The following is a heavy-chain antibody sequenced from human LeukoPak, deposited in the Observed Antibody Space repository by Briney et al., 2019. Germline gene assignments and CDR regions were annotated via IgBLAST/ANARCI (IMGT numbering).Heavy chain of an antibody. CDR2: INHSGST. V-gene: IGHV4-34*01. CDR3: ARGGVDILPQYNDIVAKEPFDY. D-gene: IGHD5-12*01. J-gene: IGHJ4*02. Sequence: KSSETLSLTCAVYGGSFSGYYWSWIRQPPGKGLEWIGEINHSGSTNYNPSLKSRVTISVDTSKNQFSLKLSSVTAADTAVYYCARGGVDILPQYNDIVAKEPFDYWGQGTLVTVSS. CDR1: GGSFSGYY.